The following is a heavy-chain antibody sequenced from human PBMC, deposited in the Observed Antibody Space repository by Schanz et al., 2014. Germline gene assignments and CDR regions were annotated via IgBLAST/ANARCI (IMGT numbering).Heavy chain of an antibody. CDR3: ARPRFDYGEVDY. CDR1: GFSIRNHD. J-gene: IGHJ4*02. Sequence: EVQLLESGGGLVQPGGSLRLSCAASGFSIRNHDMHWVRQATGAGLEWVSAIGTAGDTFYLDSVKGRFTISRENAKNSLYLQMNSLRAEDTAVYYCARPRFDYGEVDYWGQGTLVTVSS. V-gene: IGHV3-13*04. CDR2: IGTAGDT. D-gene: IGHD4-17*01.